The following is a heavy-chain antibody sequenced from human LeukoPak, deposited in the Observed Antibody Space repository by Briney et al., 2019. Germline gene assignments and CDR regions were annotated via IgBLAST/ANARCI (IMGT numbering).Heavy chain of an antibody. J-gene: IGHJ4*02. CDR1: GFSFSSFA. Sequence: PGGSLRLSCAASGFSFSSFAMSWVRQTPGKGLEWVSAIGSFGTITYYADSVKGGFTISRDNSKNTLFLQMNSLRAEDTAIYYCAKDPPSSGWPNSFDYWGQGTLVTVSS. CDR3: AKDPPSSGWPNSFDY. D-gene: IGHD6-19*01. CDR2: IGSFGTIT. V-gene: IGHV3-23*01.